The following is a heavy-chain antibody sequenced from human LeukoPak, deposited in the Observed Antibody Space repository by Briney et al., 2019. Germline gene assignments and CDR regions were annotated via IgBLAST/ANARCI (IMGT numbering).Heavy chain of an antibody. Sequence: QPGGSLRLSCAASGFTFSSYWMHWVRQDPGKGLVWVSRINSDGSSITYAGSVKGRFTISRDNAKNTLYLQMNSLGVEDTAVYYCAREGRVSGYDFDSWGQGTLVTVSS. CDR2: INSDGSSI. J-gene: IGHJ4*02. CDR1: GFTFSSYW. D-gene: IGHD5-12*01. CDR3: AREGRVSGYDFDS. V-gene: IGHV3-74*03.